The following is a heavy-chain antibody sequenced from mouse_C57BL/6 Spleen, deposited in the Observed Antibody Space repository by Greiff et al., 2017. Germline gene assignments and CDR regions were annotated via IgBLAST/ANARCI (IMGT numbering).Heavy chain of an antibody. CDR1: GFTFSSYA. CDR2: ISDGGSYT. V-gene: IGHV5-4*01. Sequence: EVKLVESGGGLVKPGGSLKLSCAASGFTFSSYAMSWVRQTPEKRLEWVATISDGGSYTYYPDNVKGRFTISRDNAKNNLYLQMRHLKSTDTAMYYCARDRPHYYGSSYGYFDYWGQGTTLTVSS. CDR3: ARDRPHYYGSSYGYFDY. J-gene: IGHJ2*01. D-gene: IGHD1-1*01.